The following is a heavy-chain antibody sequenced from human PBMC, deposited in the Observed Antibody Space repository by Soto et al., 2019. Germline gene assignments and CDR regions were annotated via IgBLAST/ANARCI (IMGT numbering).Heavy chain of an antibody. CDR1: GFTFSSYE. Sequence: PGGSLRLSCAASGFTFSSYEMNCVRQAPGKGLEWVSYISSSGSTIYYADSVMGRFTISRDNAKNSLYLQMNSLRAEDTAVYYCASRPGYSDGHFEYWGQGIMVTVSS. D-gene: IGHD6-13*01. J-gene: IGHJ4*02. CDR2: ISSSGSTI. CDR3: ASRPGYSDGHFEY. V-gene: IGHV3-48*03.